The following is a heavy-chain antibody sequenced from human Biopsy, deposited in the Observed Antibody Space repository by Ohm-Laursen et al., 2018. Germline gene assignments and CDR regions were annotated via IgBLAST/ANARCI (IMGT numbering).Heavy chain of an antibody. CDR2: INPHSGTT. CDR1: GYTFTGQY. V-gene: IGHV1-2*02. Sequence: ASVKVSCKASGYTFTGQYLHWVRQVPGQGLEWMGWINPHSGTTKFAQDFQGRVTMTRDASITTAYMELRRLRSDDTAVYYCAKGQDLRGGAEYFQHWGRGALVTVSS. J-gene: IGHJ1*01. D-gene: IGHD2-15*01. CDR3: AKGQDLRGGAEYFQH.